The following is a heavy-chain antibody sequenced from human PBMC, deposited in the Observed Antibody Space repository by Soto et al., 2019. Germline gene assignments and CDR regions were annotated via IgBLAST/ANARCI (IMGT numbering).Heavy chain of an antibody. CDR2: ISYDGCKE. V-gene: IGHV3-30-3*01. CDR1: GFTFSSYA. Sequence: QVQLVESGGGVVQPGRSLRLSCTASGFTFSSYAMHWVRQAPGKGLELVAVISYDGCKESYADSVKGRFNISRDNSKNTLYRQMNSLGAEDTAVYYWARDGLRLLEWVLYPLVGGGYGMDVWGQGTTVTVSS. J-gene: IGHJ6*02. CDR3: ARDGLRLLEWVLYPLVGGGYGMDV. D-gene: IGHD3-3*01.